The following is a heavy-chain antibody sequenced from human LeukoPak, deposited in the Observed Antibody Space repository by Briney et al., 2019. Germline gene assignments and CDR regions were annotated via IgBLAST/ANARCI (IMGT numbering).Heavy chain of an antibody. V-gene: IGHV1-8*03. J-gene: IGHJ6*03. CDR2: MNPNSGNT. Sequence: ASVKVSCKASGYTFTSYDINWVRQATGQGLEWMGWMNPNSGNTGYAQKFQGRVTITRNTSISTAYMELSSLRSEDTAVYYCARAPSLDSSSWYQYYYYYMDVWGKGTTVTVSS. CDR1: GYTFTSYD. CDR3: ARAPSLDSSSWYQYYYYYMDV. D-gene: IGHD6-13*01.